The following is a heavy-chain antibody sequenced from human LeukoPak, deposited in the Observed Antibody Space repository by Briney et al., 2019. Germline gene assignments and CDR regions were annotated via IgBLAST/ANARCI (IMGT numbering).Heavy chain of an antibody. D-gene: IGHD3-10*01. CDR1: GFTFRSYE. V-gene: IGHV3-48*03. CDR3: AKGKEKVTMIRGISYNFDY. Sequence: GGSLRLSCAASGFTFRSYEMNWVRQAPGKGLEWVSYISSTSGSTIYYADSVKGRFTISRDNAKNSLYLQMNSLRAEDTAVYYCAKGKEKVTMIRGISYNFDYWGQGTLVTVSS. J-gene: IGHJ4*02. CDR2: ISSTSGSTI.